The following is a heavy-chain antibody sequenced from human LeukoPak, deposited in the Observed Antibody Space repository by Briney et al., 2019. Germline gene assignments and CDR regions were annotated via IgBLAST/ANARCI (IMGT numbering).Heavy chain of an antibody. D-gene: IGHD6-13*01. CDR2: INPNSGGT. J-gene: IGHJ4*02. CDR3: ARALEYSSSWLPFDY. CDR1: GYTFTDYY. Sequence: ASVKVSCKASGYTFTDYYMHWVRQAPGQGLEWMGWINPNSGGTNYAQKLQGRVTMTTDTSISTAYMEVSRLRSDDTAVYYCARALEYSSSWLPFDYWGQGTLVTVSS. V-gene: IGHV1-2*02.